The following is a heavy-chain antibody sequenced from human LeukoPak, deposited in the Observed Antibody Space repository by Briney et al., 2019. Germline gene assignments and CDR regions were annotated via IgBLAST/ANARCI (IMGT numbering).Heavy chain of an antibody. CDR2: IKEDGSIQ. D-gene: IGHD6-19*01. CDR3: ARDVWTGVAVSDY. CDR1: GFTFRSYW. J-gene: IGHJ4*02. V-gene: IGHV3-7*01. Sequence: GGFLRLSCVASGFTFRSYWMTWVRQAPGKGLEWLANIKEDGSIQYYLDSVRGRFTISRDNAKTSVYLQLNSLRADDTAVYYCARDVWTGVAVSDYWGQGTLVTVSS.